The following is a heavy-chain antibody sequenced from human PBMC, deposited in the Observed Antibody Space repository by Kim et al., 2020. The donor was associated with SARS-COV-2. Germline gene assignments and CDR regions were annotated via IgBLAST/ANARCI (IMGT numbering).Heavy chain of an antibody. D-gene: IGHD2-21*02. J-gene: IGHJ4*02. V-gene: IGHV3-23*01. CDR2: ISGSGGST. CDR3: AKDPIVVVTAILDY. Sequence: WGSLRLSCAASGFTFSSYAMSWVRQAPGKGLEWVSAISGSGGSTYYADSVKGRFTISRDNSKNTLYLQMNSLRAEDTAVYYCAKDPIVVVTAILDYWGQGTLVTVSS. CDR1: GFTFSSYA.